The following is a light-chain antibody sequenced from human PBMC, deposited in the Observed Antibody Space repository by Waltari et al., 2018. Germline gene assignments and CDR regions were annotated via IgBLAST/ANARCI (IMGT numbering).Light chain of an antibody. V-gene: IGKV4-1*01. J-gene: IGKJ1*01. CDR3: QQYSSTPPT. Sequence: DIVMTQSPDSLAVSLGERATIFCQSSQSVLYSSNNQNYLAWYQQKPGQPPKLLFYWASTRQSGVPDRFSGSGSGTDFTLTISSLQADDVAVYYCQQYSSTPPTFGQGTKVEIK. CDR1: QSVLYSSNNQNY. CDR2: WAS.